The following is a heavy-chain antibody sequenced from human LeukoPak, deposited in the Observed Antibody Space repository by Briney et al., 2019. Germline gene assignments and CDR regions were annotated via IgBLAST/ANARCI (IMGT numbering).Heavy chain of an antibody. CDR2: VYHSGST. V-gene: IGHV4-59*01. CDR3: AREGDYYDSGGYYRIDF. D-gene: IGHD3-22*01. J-gene: IGHJ4*02. Sequence: PSETLSLTCTVSGGSINAYYWSWIRQPPGKGLEWIGYVYHSGSTNYNPSLKSRVTMSVDTSNNQFSLKLSSVTAADTAKYYCAREGDYYDSGGYYRIDFWGQGTLVTVSS. CDR1: GGSINAYY.